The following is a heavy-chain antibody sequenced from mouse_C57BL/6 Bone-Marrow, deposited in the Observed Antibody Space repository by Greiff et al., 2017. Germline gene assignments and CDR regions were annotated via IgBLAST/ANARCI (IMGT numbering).Heavy chain of an antibody. J-gene: IGHJ2*01. Sequence: QVQLQQPGAELVKPGASVKLSCKASGYTFTSYWMQWVKQRPGQGLEWIGEIDPSDSYTNYNQKFKGKATLTVDTSSSTAYMQLSSLTSEDSAVYYCARPYYYGSSYRDYWGQGTTLTGSS. CDR2: IDPSDSYT. V-gene: IGHV1-50*01. CDR1: GYTFTSYW. CDR3: ARPYYYGSSYRDY. D-gene: IGHD1-1*01.